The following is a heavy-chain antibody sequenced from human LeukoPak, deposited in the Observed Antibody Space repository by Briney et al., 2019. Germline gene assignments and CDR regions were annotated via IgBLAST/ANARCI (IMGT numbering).Heavy chain of an antibody. V-gene: IGHV4-59*01. Sequence: SETLSLTCTVSGGSISNKYWSWIRQPPGKGLEWIGYIYYSGSTNYNPSLKSRVTILVDTSKNQFSLKLNSVTAADTAVYYCARDMAVGDYNSDNWFDPWGQGTLVTVSS. CDR1: GGSISNKY. CDR2: IYYSGST. CDR3: ARDMAVGDYNSDNWFDP. J-gene: IGHJ5*02. D-gene: IGHD4-17*01.